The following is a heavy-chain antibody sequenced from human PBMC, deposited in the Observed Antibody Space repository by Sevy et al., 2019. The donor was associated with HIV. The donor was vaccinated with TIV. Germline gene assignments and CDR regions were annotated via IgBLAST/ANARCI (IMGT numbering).Heavy chain of an antibody. Sequence: GGSLRLSCTASGFTFGDYAMSWVRQSPGKGLEWVGFIRSKAYGGTTEYAASAKGRFTISRGDSKSIAYLQMNSLKTEDTAVYYCTRDRYSGSYPDWFDPWGQGTLVTVSS. CDR3: TRDRYSGSYPDWFDP. CDR2: IRSKAYGGTT. CDR1: GFTFGDYA. D-gene: IGHD1-26*01. V-gene: IGHV3-49*04. J-gene: IGHJ5*02.